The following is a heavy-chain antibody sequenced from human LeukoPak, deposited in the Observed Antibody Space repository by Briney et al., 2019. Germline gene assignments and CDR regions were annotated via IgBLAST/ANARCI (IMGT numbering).Heavy chain of an antibody. Sequence: GGSLRLSCAASGFTFSSYAMSWVRQAPGKGLEWVSAISGSGGTTFYADSVKGRFTISRDNSENTLFLQMNSLRAEDTALYYCAKKIGGLGAFDIWGQGTMVTVSS. CDR2: ISGSGGTT. D-gene: IGHD3-10*01. V-gene: IGHV3-23*01. CDR1: GFTFSSYA. CDR3: AKKIGGLGAFDI. J-gene: IGHJ3*02.